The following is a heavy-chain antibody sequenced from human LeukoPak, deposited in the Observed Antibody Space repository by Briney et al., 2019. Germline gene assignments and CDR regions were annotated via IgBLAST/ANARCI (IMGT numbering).Heavy chain of an antibody. D-gene: IGHD4-17*01. J-gene: IGHJ4*02. CDR3: ARVKGQYGDYVDY. V-gene: IGHV4-31*03. CDR1: GGSISSGGYY. Sequence: SETLSLTCTVSGGSISSGGYYWGWIRQHPGKGLEWIGYIYYSGSTYYNPSLKSRVTISVDTSKNQFSLKLSSVTAADTAVYYCARVKGQYGDYVDYWGQGTLVTVSS. CDR2: IYYSGST.